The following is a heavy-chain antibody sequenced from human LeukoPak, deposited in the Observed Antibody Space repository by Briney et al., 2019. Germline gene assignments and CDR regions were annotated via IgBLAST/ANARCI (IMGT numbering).Heavy chain of an antibody. CDR1: GYTLTELS. V-gene: IGHV1-24*01. J-gene: IGHJ4*02. Sequence: ASVKVSCKVSGYTLTELSMHWVRQAPGKGLEWMGGFDPEDGETIYAQKFQGRVTMTEDTSTDTAYMELRSLRSNDTAVYYCARCFSYSYYFDYWGQGTLVTVSS. D-gene: IGHD2-15*01. CDR2: FDPEDGET. CDR3: ARCFSYSYYFDY.